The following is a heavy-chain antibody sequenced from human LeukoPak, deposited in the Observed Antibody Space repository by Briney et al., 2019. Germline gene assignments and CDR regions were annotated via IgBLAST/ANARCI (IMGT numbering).Heavy chain of an antibody. CDR2: ISGSTGST. CDR1: GFTFSGYA. Sequence: GGSLRLSCAASGFTFSGYAMNWVRQAPGKGLEWVSAISGSTGSTYYADSVKGRFTISRDTSKNTLYLQMNSLRAEDTAVYYCARELYYYDSSGYHDYWGQGTLVTVSS. J-gene: IGHJ4*02. V-gene: IGHV3-23*01. D-gene: IGHD3-22*01. CDR3: ARELYYYDSSGYHDY.